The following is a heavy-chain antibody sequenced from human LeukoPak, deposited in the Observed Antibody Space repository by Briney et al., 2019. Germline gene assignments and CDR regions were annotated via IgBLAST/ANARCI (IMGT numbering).Heavy chain of an antibody. J-gene: IGHJ4*02. V-gene: IGHV1-8*01. CDR2: MNPNSGNT. D-gene: IGHD3-10*01. CDR1: GYTFSSYD. Sequence: GASVKVSCKASGYTFSSYDINWVRQATGQGLEWIGWMNPNSGNTGYAQSFQGRVTMTRDNSISTAYMELSSLRSEDTAVYYCARESGVARGFDFVGYWGQGTLVTVSS. CDR3: ARESGVARGFDFVGY.